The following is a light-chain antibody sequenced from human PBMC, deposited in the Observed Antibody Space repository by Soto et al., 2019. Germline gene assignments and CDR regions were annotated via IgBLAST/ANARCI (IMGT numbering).Light chain of an antibody. Sequence: SPGERATLSCRASQSVSSSYLAWYQQKPGQAPRLLIYGASSRATDIPDRFSGSGSGTDFTLTISRLEPEDFAVYYCHQYDSSPLTFGGGTKVEIK. CDR3: HQYDSSPLT. CDR2: GAS. J-gene: IGKJ4*01. V-gene: IGKV3-20*01. CDR1: QSVSSSY.